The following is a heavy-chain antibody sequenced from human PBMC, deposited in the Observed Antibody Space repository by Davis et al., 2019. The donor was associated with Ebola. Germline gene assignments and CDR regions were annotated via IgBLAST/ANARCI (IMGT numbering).Heavy chain of an antibody. CDR2: INPNTGGI. V-gene: IGHV1-2*02. Sequence: KVSCKASGYGFNDFYLHWVRQAPGQGLEWMGWINPNTGGIDYAQKFQGRVTMTRDMSISTGYMELRSLTFDDAAVNYCMREGRYRGSRTSYWSRRGPKSYDVGDVWGQGTTVSVSS. J-gene: IGHJ6*02. D-gene: IGHD3-10*01. CDR3: MREGRYRGSRTSYWSRRGPKSYDVGDV. CDR1: GYGFNDFY.